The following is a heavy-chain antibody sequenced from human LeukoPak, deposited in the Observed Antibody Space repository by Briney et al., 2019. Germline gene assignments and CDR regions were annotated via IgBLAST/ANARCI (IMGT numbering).Heavy chain of an antibody. D-gene: IGHD3-16*01. V-gene: IGHV3-43*02. Sequence: GGSLRLSCVASGLNFDDSSMHWVRQAPGKGLEWVSLISADGGSTFSADSVKGRFSISRANRKNSLYLQMNSLRSADSAMYYCAKESGKFAYWGQGTLVAVSS. CDR2: ISADGGST. CDR3: AKESGKFAY. J-gene: IGHJ4*02. CDR1: GLNFDDSS.